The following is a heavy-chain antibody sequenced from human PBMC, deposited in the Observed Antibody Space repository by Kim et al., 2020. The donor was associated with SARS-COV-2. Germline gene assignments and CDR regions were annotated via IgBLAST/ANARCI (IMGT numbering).Heavy chain of an antibody. Sequence: SETLSLTCTVSGGSISSYYWSWIRQPPGKGLEWIGYIYYSGSTNYNPSLKSRVTISVDTSKNQFSLKLSSVTAADMAVYYCARVRYNWNGVWYYYGMDVWGQGTTVTVSS. J-gene: IGHJ6*02. CDR1: GGSISSYY. D-gene: IGHD1-20*01. CDR2: IYYSGST. V-gene: IGHV4-59*13. CDR3: ARVRYNWNGVWYYYGMDV.